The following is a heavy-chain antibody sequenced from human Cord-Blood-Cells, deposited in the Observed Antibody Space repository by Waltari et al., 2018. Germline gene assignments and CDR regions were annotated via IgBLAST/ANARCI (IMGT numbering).Heavy chain of an antibody. J-gene: IGHJ4*02. CDR2: IIPIFGTA. V-gene: IGHV1-69*06. D-gene: IGHD1-26*01. Sequence: QVQLVQSGAEVKKPGSSVKVSCKASGGTFSSYAIRWVRQAPGQGLEWMGGIIPIFGTANYAQKFQGRVTITADKSTSTAYMELSSLRSEDTAVYYCVLEINNGAYDFDYWGQGTLVTVSS. CDR1: GGTFSSYA. CDR3: VLEINNGAYDFDY.